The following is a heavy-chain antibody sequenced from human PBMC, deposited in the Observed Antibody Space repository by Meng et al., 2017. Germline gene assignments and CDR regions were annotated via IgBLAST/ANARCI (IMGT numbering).Heavy chain of an antibody. CDR2: INHSGST. V-gene: IGHV4-34*01. CDR1: GGSFSGYY. D-gene: IGHD3-22*01. CDR3: AGITMSRAGDY. Sequence: QVHAQQWGEGLLKHSATLSLTCAVYGGSFSGYYWSWIRQPPGKGLEWIGEINHSGSTNYNPSLKSRVTISVDTSKNQFSLKLSSVTAADTAVYYCAGITMSRAGDYWGQGTLVTVSS. J-gene: IGHJ4*02.